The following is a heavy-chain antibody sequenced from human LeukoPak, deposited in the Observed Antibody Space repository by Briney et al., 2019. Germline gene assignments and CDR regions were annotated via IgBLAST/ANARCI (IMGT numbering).Heavy chain of an antibody. CDR2: IIPIFGTA. J-gene: IGHJ5*02. Sequence: ASVKVSCKASGGTFSSYAISWVRQAPGQGLEWMGGIIPIFGTANYAQKFQGRVTITTDESTSTAYMALSSLRSEATAVYYRASVPGVVPAAIPWFDPWGQGTLVTVSS. CDR3: ASVPGVVPAAIPWFDP. CDR1: GGTFSSYA. V-gene: IGHV1-69*05. D-gene: IGHD2-2*02.